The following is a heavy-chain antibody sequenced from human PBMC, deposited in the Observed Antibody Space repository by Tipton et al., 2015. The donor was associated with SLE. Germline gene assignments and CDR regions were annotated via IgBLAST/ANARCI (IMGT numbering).Heavy chain of an antibody. D-gene: IGHD3-22*01. V-gene: IGHV3-33*06. CDR1: GFSFSSYG. CDR2: IWHDGSNE. CDR3: AKDGHYDSSGYCDY. J-gene: IGHJ4*02. Sequence: RSLRLSCTASGFSFSSYGMHWVRQAPGKGLEWVAVIWHDGSNEYLADSVKGRFTISRDNSKNTLYLQMNSLRGEDTAVYYCAKDGHYDSSGYCDYWGQGTLVTVSS.